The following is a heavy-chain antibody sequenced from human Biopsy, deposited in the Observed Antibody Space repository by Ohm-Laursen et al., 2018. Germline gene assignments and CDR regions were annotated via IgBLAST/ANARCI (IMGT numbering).Heavy chain of an antibody. J-gene: IGHJ6*02. CDR1: CSSISSGY. D-gene: IGHD2/OR15-2a*01. V-gene: IGHV4-59*07. CDR3: ARATNSTGWPYYYFYGMDV. Sequence: SVTLSFTCAVACSSISSGYWSLLQPTPGEGLGWVGYNYYSGTTNYKPSLKSRVTISVDTSKNQFYLRLNTVTAADTAVYYCARATNSTGWPYYYFYGMDVWGQGTTVTVSS. CDR2: NYYSGTT.